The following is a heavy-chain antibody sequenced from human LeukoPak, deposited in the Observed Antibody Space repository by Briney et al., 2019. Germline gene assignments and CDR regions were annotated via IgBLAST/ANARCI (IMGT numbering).Heavy chain of an antibody. CDR3: ARGFGYYDSSGYTYFDY. CDR2: ISGSGGST. Sequence: GGSLRLSCAASGFTFSSYAMSWVRQAPGKGLEWVSAISGSGGSTYYADSVKGRFTISRDNSKNTLYLQMNSLRAEDTAVYYCARGFGYYDSSGYTYFDYWGQGTLVTVSS. CDR1: GFTFSSYA. D-gene: IGHD3-22*01. V-gene: IGHV3-23*01. J-gene: IGHJ4*02.